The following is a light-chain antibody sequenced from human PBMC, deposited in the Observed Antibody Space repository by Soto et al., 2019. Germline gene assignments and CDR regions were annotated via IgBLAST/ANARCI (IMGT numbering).Light chain of an antibody. CDR3: CTYAGSDTFWI. CDR2: DVS. Sequence: QSVLTQPRSVSGSPGQSVTISCTGTSSDVGGYDFVSWYQQHPGKAPKLMISDVSKRPSGVPDRFSGSKSGNTASLTISGLQAEDEADYYCCTYAGSDTFWIFGGGTKVTVL. J-gene: IGLJ3*02. V-gene: IGLV2-11*01. CDR1: SSDVGGYDF.